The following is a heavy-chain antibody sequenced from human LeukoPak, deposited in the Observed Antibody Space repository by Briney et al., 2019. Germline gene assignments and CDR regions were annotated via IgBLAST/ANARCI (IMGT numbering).Heavy chain of an antibody. D-gene: IGHD2-15*01. V-gene: IGHV4-34*01. Sequence: SETLSLTCAVYGGSFSGYYWRWIRQPPGKGLEWIGEINHSGSTNYNPSLKRRVTISVATSKNQFSLKLSSVTAADTAVYYCASYYCSGGSCYWFDPWGQGTLVTVSS. J-gene: IGHJ5*02. CDR2: INHSGST. CDR1: GGSFSGYY. CDR3: ASYYCSGGSCYWFDP.